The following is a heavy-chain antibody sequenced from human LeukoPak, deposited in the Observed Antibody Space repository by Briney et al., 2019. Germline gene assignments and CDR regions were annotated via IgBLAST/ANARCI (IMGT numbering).Heavy chain of an antibody. J-gene: IGHJ6*03. D-gene: IGHD2/OR15-2a*01. Sequence: GGSLRLSCAASGLTFSSYAMSWVRQAPGKGLEWVSGISGSGVKTDYADSVKGRFTISRDNSKNTLYLQMNSLRAEDTAVYYCAKAENTGGIYYYYYMDVWGKGTTVTVSS. CDR1: GLTFSSYA. V-gene: IGHV3-23*01. CDR2: ISGSGVKT. CDR3: AKAENTGGIYYYYYMDV.